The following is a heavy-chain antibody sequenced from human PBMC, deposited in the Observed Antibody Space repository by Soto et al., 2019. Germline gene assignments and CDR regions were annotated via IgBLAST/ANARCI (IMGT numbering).Heavy chain of an antibody. J-gene: IGHJ3*02. CDR1: GFTFSSYG. D-gene: IGHD3-10*01. CDR3: AKRHYGSWSYYDEYAFDI. Sequence: QVQLVESGGGVVQPGRSLRLSCAASGFTFSSYGMHWVRQAPGKGLEWVAVISYDGSNKYYADSVKGRFTISRDNSKNTMYLQMNSLRAEDTAVYYCAKRHYGSWSYYDEYAFDIWGQGTMVTVSS. CDR2: ISYDGSNK. V-gene: IGHV3-30*18.